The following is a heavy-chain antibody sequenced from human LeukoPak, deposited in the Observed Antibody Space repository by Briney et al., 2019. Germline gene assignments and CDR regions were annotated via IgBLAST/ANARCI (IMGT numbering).Heavy chain of an antibody. CDR1: GFTFSKAW. CDR2: IKSKAGGGTT. CDR3: TADYGDYDYALDV. D-gene: IGHD4-17*01. V-gene: IGHV3-15*05. Sequence: GGSLRLSCAPSGFTFSKAWMNWVRQAPGKGLEWVGRIKSKAGGGTTDYAAPVKGRFTVSRDDSKNTLDLQMNSLKIEDTAVYYCTADYGDYDYALDVWGQGTTVTVSS. J-gene: IGHJ6*02.